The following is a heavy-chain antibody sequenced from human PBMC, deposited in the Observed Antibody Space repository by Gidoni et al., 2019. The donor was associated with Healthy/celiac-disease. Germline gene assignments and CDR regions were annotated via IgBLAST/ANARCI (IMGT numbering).Heavy chain of an antibody. V-gene: IGHV4-61*01. CDR3: ARLCGGDCYLDWFDP. CDR1: GGPVSSCSYY. J-gene: IGHJ5*02. Sequence: QVQLQDSGPGLVKPSETLSLTCTVPGGPVSSCSYYCGWNGQPPGKGLEWIGYIYDSGSTNYNPSLKSRVTISVDTSKNQFSLKLSSVTAADTAVYYCARLCGGDCYLDWFDPWGQGTLVTVSS. CDR2: IYDSGST. D-gene: IGHD2-21*01.